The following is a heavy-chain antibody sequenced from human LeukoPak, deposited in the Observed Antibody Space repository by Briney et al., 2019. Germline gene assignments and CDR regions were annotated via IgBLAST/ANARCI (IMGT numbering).Heavy chain of an antibody. J-gene: IGHJ4*02. V-gene: IGHV1-8*01. D-gene: IGHD3-22*01. Sequence: ASVKVSCKASGYTFTSYDINWVRQATGQGLEWMGWMNPNSGNTGYAQKFQGRVTMTRNTSISTAYMELSSLRSEDTAVYYCARAYYYDSSGYYLPGYWGQGTLVTVSS. CDR3: ARAYYYDSSGYYLPGY. CDR2: MNPNSGNT. CDR1: GYTFTSYD.